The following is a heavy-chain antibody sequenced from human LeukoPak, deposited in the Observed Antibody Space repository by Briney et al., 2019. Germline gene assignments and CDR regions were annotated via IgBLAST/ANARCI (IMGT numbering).Heavy chain of an antibody. CDR2: IWSDGSNE. V-gene: IGHV3-30*02. Sequence: GGSLRLSCAASGFTFSSFGMHWVRQAPGKGLEWVAFIWSDGSNEYYLDSVKGRFTISSDNSKNILFLQMNSLRPDDTAVYYCAKDGRHWSGGRCHEGVPHYWGQGTLVTVSS. J-gene: IGHJ4*02. CDR3: AKDGRHWSGGRCHEGVPHY. CDR1: GFTFSSFG. D-gene: IGHD2-15*01.